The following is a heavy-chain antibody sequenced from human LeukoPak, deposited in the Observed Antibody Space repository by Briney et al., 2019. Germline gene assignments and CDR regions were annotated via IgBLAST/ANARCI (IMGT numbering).Heavy chain of an antibody. CDR3: ARVSYQEGADY. CDR1: GASISRYY. CDR2: ISPSGTT. V-gene: IGHV4-4*07. D-gene: IGHD2-2*01. Sequence: SETLSLTCTVSGASISRYYWTWIRQPAGKGLEWIGRISPSGTTNYNPSLTSRVTISVDTSKNQFSLKLSFVTAADTAVYYCARVSYQEGADYWGQGTLVTVSS. J-gene: IGHJ4*02.